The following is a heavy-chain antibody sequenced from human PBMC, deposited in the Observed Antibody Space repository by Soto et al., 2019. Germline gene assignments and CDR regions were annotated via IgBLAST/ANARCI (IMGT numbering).Heavy chain of an antibody. Sequence: SETLSLTCTVSGGSISSYYWSWIRQPPGKGLEWIGYIYYSGSTNYNPSLKSRVTISVDTSKNQFSLKLSSVTAADTAVCYCAREAWSNYGMDVWGQGTTVTVSS. V-gene: IGHV4-59*01. CDR3: AREAWSNYGMDV. CDR2: IYYSGST. D-gene: IGHD3-3*01. J-gene: IGHJ6*02. CDR1: GGSISSYY.